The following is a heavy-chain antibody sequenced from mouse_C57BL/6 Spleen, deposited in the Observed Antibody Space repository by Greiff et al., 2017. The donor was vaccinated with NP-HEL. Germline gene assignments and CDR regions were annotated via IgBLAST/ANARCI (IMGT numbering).Heavy chain of an antibody. V-gene: IGHV1-62-2*01. CDR2: FYPGSGSI. CDR3: ARHEEGAYYSNYELIFDY. Sequence: QVQLQQSGAELVKPGASVKLSCKASGYTFTEYTIHWVKQRSGQGLEWIGWFYPGSGSIKYNEKFKDKATLTADKSSSTVYMELSRLTSEDSAVYFCARHEEGAYYSNYELIFDYWGQGTTLTVSS. CDR1: GYTFTEYT. D-gene: IGHD2-5*01. J-gene: IGHJ2*01.